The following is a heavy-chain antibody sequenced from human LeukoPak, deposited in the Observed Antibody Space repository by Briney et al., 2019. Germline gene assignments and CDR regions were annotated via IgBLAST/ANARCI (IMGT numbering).Heavy chain of an antibody. D-gene: IGHD6-19*01. CDR2: ISYDGSNK. J-gene: IGHJ4*02. CDR3: ARGLAVADPPDY. CDR1: GFTFSSYA. V-gene: IGHV3-30-3*01. Sequence: GGSLRLSCAASGFTFSSYAMHWVRQAPGKGLEWVAVISYDGSNKYYADSVKGRFTISRDNSKNTLYLQMNSLRAEDTAVYYCARGLAVADPPDYWGQGTLVTVSS.